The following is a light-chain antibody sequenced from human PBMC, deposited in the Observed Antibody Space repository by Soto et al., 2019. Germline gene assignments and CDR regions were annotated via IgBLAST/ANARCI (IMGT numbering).Light chain of an antibody. CDR1: SSDVGAYNH. V-gene: IGLV2-14*01. CDR3: SSFTSSSTWV. Sequence: QSALTQPASVSGSPGQSITISCTGTSSDVGAYNHVSWFQQYPGKAPKLLIYEVSYRPSGVSVRFSGSKSGNTASLTISGLQAEDEADFYCSSFTSSSTWVFGGGTKLTVL. J-gene: IGLJ3*02. CDR2: EVS.